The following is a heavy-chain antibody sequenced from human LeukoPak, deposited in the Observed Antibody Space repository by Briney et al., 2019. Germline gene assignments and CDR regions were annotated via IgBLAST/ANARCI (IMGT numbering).Heavy chain of an antibody. Sequence: ASVKVSCKASGYTFTSYYMHWVRQAPGQGLEWMGIINPSGGSTSYAQKFQGRVTMTRDTSTSTVYMELSGLRSEDTAVYYCARDATIFGVVIYIDYWGQGTLVTVSS. CDR1: GYTFTSYY. CDR2: INPSGGST. V-gene: IGHV1-46*01. D-gene: IGHD3-3*01. J-gene: IGHJ4*02. CDR3: ARDATIFGVVIYIDY.